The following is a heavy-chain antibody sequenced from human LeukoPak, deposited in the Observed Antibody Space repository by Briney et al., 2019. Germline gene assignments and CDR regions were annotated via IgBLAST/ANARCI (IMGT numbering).Heavy chain of an antibody. CDR3: ARSCRVTTIFGVVIMSDAFDI. J-gene: IGHJ3*02. D-gene: IGHD3-3*01. Sequence: SETLSLTCTVSGGSISSSSYYWGWIRQPPGKGLEWIGSIYYSGSTYYNPSLKSRVTISVDTSKNQFSLKLSSVTAADTAVYYCARSCRVTTIFGVVIMSDAFDIWGQGTMVTVSS. V-gene: IGHV4-39*01. CDR2: IYYSGST. CDR1: GGSISSSSYY.